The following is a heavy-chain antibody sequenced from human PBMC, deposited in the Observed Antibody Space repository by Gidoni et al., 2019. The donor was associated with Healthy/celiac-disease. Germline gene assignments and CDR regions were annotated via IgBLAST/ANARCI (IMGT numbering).Heavy chain of an antibody. CDR1: GFPFRSYA. D-gene: IGHD2-21*02. J-gene: IGHJ4*02. CDR2: ISGSGGST. CDR3: AKDGYCGGDCYHTYFDY. V-gene: IGHV3-23*01. Sequence: EVQLLESGGGLVQPGGSLRLSCAASGFPFRSYAMSWVRQAPGKGLEWVSAISGSGGSTYYADSVKGRFTISRDNSKNILYLQMNRLRAEDTAVYYCAKDGYCGGDCYHTYFDYWGQGTLVTVSS.